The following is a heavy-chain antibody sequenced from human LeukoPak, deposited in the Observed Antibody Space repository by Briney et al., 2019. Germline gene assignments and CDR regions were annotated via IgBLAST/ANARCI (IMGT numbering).Heavy chain of an antibody. J-gene: IGHJ6*03. Sequence: SVKVSCKASGGTFSSYAISWVRQAPGQGLEWMGGIIPIFGTANYAQKFQGRVTITADESTSTAYMELSSLRSEDTAVYYCARGIVVVPAGHYYYYMDVGGKGTTVTVSS. V-gene: IGHV1-69*13. CDR1: GGTFSSYA. CDR2: IIPIFGTA. CDR3: ARGIVVVPAGHYYYYMDV. D-gene: IGHD2-2*01.